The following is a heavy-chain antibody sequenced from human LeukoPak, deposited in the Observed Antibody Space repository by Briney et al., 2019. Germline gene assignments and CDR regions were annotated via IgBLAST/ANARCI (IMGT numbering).Heavy chain of an antibody. CDR1: GFTFSSYS. D-gene: IGHD4-17*01. CDR2: ISSSSSYI. CDR3: AREGTVTWAFDI. V-gene: IGHV3-21*01. J-gene: IGHJ3*02. Sequence: PGGSLRLSCAASGFTFSSYSMNWVRQAPGKGLEWVSSISSSSSYIYYADSVKGRFTISRDNAKNSLYLQMNSLRAEDTAVYYCAREGTVTWAFDIWGQGTMVTVSS.